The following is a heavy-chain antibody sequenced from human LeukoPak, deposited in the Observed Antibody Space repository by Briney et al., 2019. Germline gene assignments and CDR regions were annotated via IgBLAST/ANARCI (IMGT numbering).Heavy chain of an antibody. D-gene: IGHD3-22*01. V-gene: IGHV3-7*01. CDR3: ARDPNYYDSSGEFGMDV. J-gene: IGHJ6*02. Sequence: GGSLRLSCAASGFTFSSYAMHWVRQAPGKGLEWVASIRQDGSERYYVGSVKGRFTISSDNAKNSLYLQMDSLRAEDTAVYYCARDPNYYDSSGEFGMDVWGQGTTVTVSS. CDR2: IRQDGSER. CDR1: GFTFSSYA.